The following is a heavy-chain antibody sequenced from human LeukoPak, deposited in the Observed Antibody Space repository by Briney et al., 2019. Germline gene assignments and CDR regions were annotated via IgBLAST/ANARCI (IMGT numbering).Heavy chain of an antibody. D-gene: IGHD3-10*01. V-gene: IGHV1-46*01. Sequence: ASVKVSCKASGYTFTSYYMHWVRQAPGQGLEWMGIINPSGGSTSYAQKFQGRVTMTRDASTSTVYMELSSLRSEDTAVYYCARDVGVRGVMNYWGQGTLVTVSS. J-gene: IGHJ4*02. CDR1: GYTFTSYY. CDR2: INPSGGST. CDR3: ARDVGVRGVMNY.